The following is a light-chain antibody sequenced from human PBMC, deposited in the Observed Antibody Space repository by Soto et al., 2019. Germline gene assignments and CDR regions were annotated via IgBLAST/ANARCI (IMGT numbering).Light chain of an antibody. Sequence: DIQMTQSPSSLSASVGDRVTITCRASQTIRNYLNWYQQKPGKAPNLLIYAASSLQSGVPSRFSGGGSGTDFTLTISSLQPEDFGSYYCLQTYSAPRTFGQGTRWIS. CDR3: LQTYSAPRT. J-gene: IGKJ1*01. CDR2: AAS. V-gene: IGKV1-39*01. CDR1: QTIRNY.